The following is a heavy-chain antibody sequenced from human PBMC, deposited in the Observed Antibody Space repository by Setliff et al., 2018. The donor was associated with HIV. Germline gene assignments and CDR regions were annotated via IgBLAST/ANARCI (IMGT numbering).Heavy chain of an antibody. Sequence: SETLSLTCTVSGGSISSSSYYWGWIRQPPGKGLEWLGTIYYSGTTYYNPSLKSRVTISVDTSKNRFSLKLSSVTAADTAVYYCARLYSTVTPDIWGKGTTDTVSS. CDR1: GGSISSSSYY. CDR2: IYYSGTT. CDR3: ARLYSTVTPDI. V-gene: IGHV4-39*01. D-gene: IGHD2-21*01. J-gene: IGHJ6*04.